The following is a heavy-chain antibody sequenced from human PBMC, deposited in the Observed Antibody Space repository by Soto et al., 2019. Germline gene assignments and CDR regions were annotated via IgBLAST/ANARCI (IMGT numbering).Heavy chain of an antibody. CDR2: IIPIFGTA. CDR1: GGTFSSYA. V-gene: IGHV1-69*13. Sequence: ASVKVSGKASGGTFSSYAISWVRQAPGQGLEWMGGIIPIFGTANYAQKFQGRVTITADESTSTAYMELSSLRSEDTAVYYCASLRTYYYDSSGSWGQGTLVTVSS. CDR3: ASLRTYYYDSSGS. J-gene: IGHJ5*02. D-gene: IGHD3-22*01.